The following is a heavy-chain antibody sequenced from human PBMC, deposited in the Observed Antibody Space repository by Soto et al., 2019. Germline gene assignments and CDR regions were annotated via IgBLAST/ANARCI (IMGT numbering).Heavy chain of an antibody. V-gene: IGHV3-7*01. J-gene: IGHJ4*02. Sequence: EVQLVESGGGLVQPGGSLRLSCAASGFTFSSCWMSWVRQAPGKGLEWVASLNQDGSKKYYVDSAKGRFTISGDNAKNSLYLQMRTLRAEDTAVYYCAGTYRGLDQWGQGTLVTVSS. D-gene: IGHD3-10*01. CDR2: LNQDGSKK. CDR1: GFTFSSCW. CDR3: AGTYRGLDQ.